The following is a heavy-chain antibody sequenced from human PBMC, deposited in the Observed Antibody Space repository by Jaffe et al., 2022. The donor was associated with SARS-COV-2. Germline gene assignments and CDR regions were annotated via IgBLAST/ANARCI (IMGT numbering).Heavy chain of an antibody. CDR3: ARAPCPYYDYVWGSYRPPQACYYGMDV. Sequence: EVQLVESGGGLVQPGGSLRLSCAASGFTFSSYSMNWVRQAPGKGLEWVSYISSSSSTIYYADSVKGRFTISRDNAKNSLYLQMNSLRDEDTAVYYCARAPCPYYDYVWGSYRPPQACYYGMDVWGQGTTVTVSS. V-gene: IGHV3-48*02. CDR2: ISSSSSTI. D-gene: IGHD3-16*02. J-gene: IGHJ6*02. CDR1: GFTFSSYS.